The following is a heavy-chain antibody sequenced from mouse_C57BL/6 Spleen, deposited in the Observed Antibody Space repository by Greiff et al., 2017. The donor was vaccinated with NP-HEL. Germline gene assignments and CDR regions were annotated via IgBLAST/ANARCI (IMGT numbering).Heavy chain of an antibody. CDR3: ARERTGPFDY. CDR2: ISSGSSTI. J-gene: IGHJ2*01. CDR1: GFTFSDYG. Sequence: EVKVVESGGGLVKPGGSLKLSCAASGFTFSDYGMHWVRQAPEKGLEWVAYISSGSSTIYYADTVKGRFTISRDNAKNTLFLQRTSRRSEDTAMYYCARERTGPFDYWGQGTTLTVSS. D-gene: IGHD4-1*01. V-gene: IGHV5-17*01.